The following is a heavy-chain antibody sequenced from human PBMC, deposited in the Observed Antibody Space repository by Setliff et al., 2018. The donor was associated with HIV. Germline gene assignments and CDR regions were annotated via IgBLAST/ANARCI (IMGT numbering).Heavy chain of an antibody. CDR3: ARVGHTRGYTGYDVYYYYMDV. Sequence: SETLSLTCIVSGGSISSGGYYWSWIRQHPGKGLEWIGYMYYNEGNNFNPSLKSRVSISVDTSKNQFSLRLSPVTAADTAVYYCARVGHTRGYTGYDVYYYYMDVWGKGTRVTVSS. CDR1: GGSISSGGYY. CDR2: MYYNEGN. D-gene: IGHD5-12*01. V-gene: IGHV4-61*08. J-gene: IGHJ6*03.